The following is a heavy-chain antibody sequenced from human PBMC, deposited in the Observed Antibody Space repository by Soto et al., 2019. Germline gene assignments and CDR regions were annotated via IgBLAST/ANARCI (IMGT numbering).Heavy chain of an antibody. CDR3: ATFTPYCTNGVCYGRNYYYYYMDV. CDR1: GFTFSSYS. V-gene: IGHV3-48*01. D-gene: IGHD2-8*01. Sequence: GESLKISCAASGFTFSSYSMNWVRQAPGKGLEWVSYISSSSSTIYYADSVKGRFTISRDNAKNSLYLQMNSLRAEDTAVYYCATFTPYCTNGVCYGRNYYYYYMDVWGKGTTVTVSS. CDR2: ISSSSSTI. J-gene: IGHJ6*03.